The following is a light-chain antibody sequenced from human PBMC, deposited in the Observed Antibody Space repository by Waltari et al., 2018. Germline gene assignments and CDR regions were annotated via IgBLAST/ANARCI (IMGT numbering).Light chain of an antibody. Sequence: QSVLTQPPSASGTPGQRVTISCSGSSSNIGSNYVYWYQQLPGTAPKLLIYRNKQRPSGVPDRFSGSKSGTSASLAISGLRSEDEADYYCAAWDDRLSGWVFGGGTKLTVL. V-gene: IGLV1-47*01. CDR1: SSNIGSNY. CDR2: RNK. CDR3: AAWDDRLSGWV. J-gene: IGLJ3*02.